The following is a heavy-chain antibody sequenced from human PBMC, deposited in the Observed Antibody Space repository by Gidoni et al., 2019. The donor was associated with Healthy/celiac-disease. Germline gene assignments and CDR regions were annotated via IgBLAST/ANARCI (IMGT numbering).Heavy chain of an antibody. D-gene: IGHD4-17*01. J-gene: IGHJ2*01. Sequence: EVQLVESGGGLVKPGGSLRLSCAASGFTFSSYSMNWVRQAPGTGLEWVSSISSSSSYIYYADSVKGRFTISRDNAKNSLYLQMNSLRAEDTAVYYCARDLRWDWYFDLWGRGTLVTVSS. CDR3: ARDLRWDWYFDL. V-gene: IGHV3-21*01. CDR1: GFTFSSYS. CDR2: ISSSSSYI.